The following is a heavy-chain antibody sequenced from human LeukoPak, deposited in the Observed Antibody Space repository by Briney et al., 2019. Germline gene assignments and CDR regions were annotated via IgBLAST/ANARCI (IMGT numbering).Heavy chain of an antibody. J-gene: IGHJ1*01. CDR2: IRQDGSEK. V-gene: IGHV3-7*01. D-gene: IGHD2-2*01. CDR1: GSTFTTYW. Sequence: GSLRLSCAASGSTFTTYWMSWVRQAPGKGLEGVGNIRQDGSEKYYVDSVKGRFTTSRDNAKNSLYLQMNSLRAEDTAVYYCATYSSSNAREFQYWGQGTLVTVSS. CDR3: ATYSSSNAREFQY.